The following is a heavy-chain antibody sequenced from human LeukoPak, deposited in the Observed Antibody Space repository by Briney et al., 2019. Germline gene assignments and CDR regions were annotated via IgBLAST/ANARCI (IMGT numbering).Heavy chain of an antibody. CDR1: GVTFSNYW. V-gene: IGHV3-7*01. CDR2: IKEDGGEK. CDR3: ATERRGSSTYDGKEAFDF. Sequence: GSLRLSCTASGVTFSNYWMSWVRRAPGKGLEWVANIKEDGGEKNYVDSVRGRFTITRDNSRNSLYLQMNSLRGEDTAVYYCATERRGSSTYDGKEAFDFWGKGTLVTVSS. J-gene: IGHJ4*02. D-gene: IGHD6-13*01.